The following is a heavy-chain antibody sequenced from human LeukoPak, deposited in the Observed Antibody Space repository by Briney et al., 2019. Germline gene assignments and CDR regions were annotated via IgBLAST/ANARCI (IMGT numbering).Heavy chain of an antibody. CDR2: ISYDGSNK. J-gene: IGHJ4*02. D-gene: IGHD6-19*01. CDR3: ARLGIAVAGQFDY. Sequence: PGRSPRLSCAASGFPFSSYAMHWVRQAPGKGLEWVAVISYDGSNKYYADSVKGRFTISRDNSKNTLYLQMNSLRAEDTAVYYCARLGIAVAGQFDYWGQGTLVTVSS. CDR1: GFPFSSYA. V-gene: IGHV3-30*04.